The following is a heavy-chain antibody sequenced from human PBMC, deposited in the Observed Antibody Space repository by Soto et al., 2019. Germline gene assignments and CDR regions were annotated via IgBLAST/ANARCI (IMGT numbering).Heavy chain of an antibody. CDR3: ASGIAVADPEKDGMDV. D-gene: IGHD6-19*01. Sequence: EGSLRLSCAASGFTFSSYAMHWVRQAPGKGLEWVAVISYDGSNKYYADSVKGRFTISRDNSKNTLYLQMNSLRAEDTAVYYCASGIAVADPEKDGMDVWGQGTTVTVSS. V-gene: IGHV3-30*14. CDR2: ISYDGSNK. J-gene: IGHJ6*02. CDR1: GFTFSSYA.